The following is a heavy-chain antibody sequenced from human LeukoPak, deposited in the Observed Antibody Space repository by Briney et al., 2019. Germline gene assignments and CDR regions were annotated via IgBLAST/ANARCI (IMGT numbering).Heavy chain of an antibody. CDR1: GFTFSDYY. V-gene: IGHV3-11*04. Sequence: PGGSLRLSCAASGFTFSDYYMSWIRQAPGKGLEWVSYISSSGSTIYYADSVKGRFTISRDNAKNSLYLQMNSLRAEDTAVYYCARPIARYTVTTPLDYWGQGTLVTVSS. CDR2: ISSSGSTI. CDR3: ARPIARYTVTTPLDY. D-gene: IGHD4-17*01. J-gene: IGHJ4*02.